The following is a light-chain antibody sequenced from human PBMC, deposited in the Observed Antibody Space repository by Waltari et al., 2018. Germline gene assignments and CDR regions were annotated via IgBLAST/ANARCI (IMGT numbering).Light chain of an antibody. V-gene: IGKV3-15*01. J-gene: IGKJ4*01. CDR2: GAS. CDR3: QQYNNWPLT. CDR1: QRVSSN. Sequence: ETVMTHSPAPLSVSPGERATLSCRASQRVSSNLAWYQQKPGQAPRLLIYGASTRATGIPARFSGSGSGTEFTLTISSLQSEDFAVYYCQQYNNWPLTFGGGTKVEIK.